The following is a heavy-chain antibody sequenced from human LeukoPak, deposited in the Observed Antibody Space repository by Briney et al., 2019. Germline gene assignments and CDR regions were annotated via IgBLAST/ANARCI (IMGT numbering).Heavy chain of an antibody. J-gene: IGHJ4*02. CDR2: IYYSGST. CDR3: ARVSSRWLQDYYFDY. D-gene: IGHD5-24*01. CDR1: GGSISSGDYY. Sequence: SETQSLTCTVSGGSISSGDYYWSWIRQPPGKGLEWIGYIYYSGSTYYNPSLKSRVTISVDTSKNQFSLKLSSVTAADTAVYYCARVSSRWLQDYYFDYWGQGTLVTVSS. V-gene: IGHV4-30-4*01.